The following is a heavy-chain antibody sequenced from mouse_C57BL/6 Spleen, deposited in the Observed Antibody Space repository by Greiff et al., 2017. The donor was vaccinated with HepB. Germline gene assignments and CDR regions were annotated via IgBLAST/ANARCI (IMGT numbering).Heavy chain of an antibody. CDR2: IWRGGST. CDR1: GFSLTSYG. Sequence: VQLQESGPGLVQPSQSLSITCTVSGFSLTSYGVHWVRQSPGKGLEWLGVIWRGGSTDYNAAFMSRLSITKDNSKSQVFFKMNSLQADDTAIYYCAKEGDYGNLWYFDVWGTGTTVTVSS. D-gene: IGHD2-1*01. CDR3: AKEGDYGNLWYFDV. V-gene: IGHV2-5*01. J-gene: IGHJ1*03.